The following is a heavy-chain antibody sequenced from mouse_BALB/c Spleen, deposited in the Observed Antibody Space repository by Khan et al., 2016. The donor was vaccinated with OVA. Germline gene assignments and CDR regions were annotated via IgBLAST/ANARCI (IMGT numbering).Heavy chain of an antibody. CDR2: ISYSGRT. CDR1: GYSITSDYA. J-gene: IGHJ2*01. Sequence: EVKLLESGPGLVKPSQSLSLTCTVTGYSITSDYAWNWIPQFPGNKLEWMGYISYSGRTSYNPSLKSRISITRDTSKNQFFLQLNSVTTEDTATYYCARSVTITTVVATDFDYWGQGTTLTVSS. D-gene: IGHD1-1*01. CDR3: ARSVTITTVVATDFDY. V-gene: IGHV3-2*02.